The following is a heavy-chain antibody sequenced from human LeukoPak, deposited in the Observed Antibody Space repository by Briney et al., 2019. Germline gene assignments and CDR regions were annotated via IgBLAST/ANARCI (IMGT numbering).Heavy chain of an antibody. V-gene: IGHV4-59*08. D-gene: IGHD3-3*01. J-gene: IGHJ4*02. Sequence: SETLSLTCTVSGGSISSYSWSWIRQPPGKGLQWIGHIYYSGSTNYNPSLKSRLTISVDTSKNQFSLKVSSVTAADAAVYYCARHVRYDFWSGYLDYWGQGTLVTVSS. CDR3: ARHVRYDFWSGYLDY. CDR2: IYYSGST. CDR1: GGSISSYS.